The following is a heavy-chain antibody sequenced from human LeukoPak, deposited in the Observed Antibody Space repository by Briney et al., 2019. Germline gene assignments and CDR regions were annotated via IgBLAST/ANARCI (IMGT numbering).Heavy chain of an antibody. Sequence: PGGSLRLSCAASGFTFSSYSMNWVRQAPGKGLEWVSSISSSSSYIYYADSVKGRFTISRDNAKNSLYLQMNSLRAEDTAVYYCARDLPGTVTTFQAFDIWGQGTMVTVSS. J-gene: IGHJ3*02. V-gene: IGHV3-21*01. CDR3: ARDLPGTVTTFQAFDI. CDR2: ISSSSSYI. D-gene: IGHD4-17*01. CDR1: GFTFSSYS.